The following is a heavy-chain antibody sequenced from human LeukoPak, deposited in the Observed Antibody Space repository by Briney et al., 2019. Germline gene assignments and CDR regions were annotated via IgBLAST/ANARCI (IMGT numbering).Heavy chain of an antibody. CDR3: ASLNSEYSSSSNYFDY. CDR2: IYYSGST. D-gene: IGHD6-6*01. Sequence: NPSETLSLTCTVSGGSISSSSYYWGWIRQPPGKGLEWIGSIYYSGSTYYNPSLKSRVTISVDTSKNQFSLKLSSVTAADTAVYYCASLNSEYSSSSNYFDYWGQGTLVTVSS. CDR1: GGSISSSSYY. V-gene: IGHV4-39*07. J-gene: IGHJ4*02.